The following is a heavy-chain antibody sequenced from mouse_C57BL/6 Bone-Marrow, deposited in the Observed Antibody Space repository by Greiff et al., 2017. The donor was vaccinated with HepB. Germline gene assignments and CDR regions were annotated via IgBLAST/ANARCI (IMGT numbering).Heavy chain of an antibody. J-gene: IGHJ4*01. CDR2: IYWDDDT. CDR1: GFSLSTSGMG. V-gene: IGHV8-12*01. CDR3: ARRAFYYSNYEEAMDY. Sequence: QVTLKESGPGILQSSQTLSLTCSFSGFSLSTSGMGVSWIRQPSGKGLEWLAHIYWDDDTRYNPSLKSRLTISKDTSRNQVFLKITSVDTADTATYYCARRAFYYSNYEEAMDYWGQGTSVTVSS. D-gene: IGHD2-5*01.